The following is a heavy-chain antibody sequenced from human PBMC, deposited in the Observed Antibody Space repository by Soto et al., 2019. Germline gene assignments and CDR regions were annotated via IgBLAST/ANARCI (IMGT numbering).Heavy chain of an antibody. D-gene: IGHD3-10*01. J-gene: IGHJ4*02. V-gene: IGHV4-38-2*01. CDR1: GYSISTGHY. CDR3: LGSGEDYGSYIDY. Sequence: SETLSLTCGVSGYSISTGHYWGRIRQPPGKSLEWMGTIKHGGKTFYNPSLRSRVTFSIDTSKNQLSLRLSSVTAADTAVYYCLGSGEDYGSYIDYWGQGTLVTVSS. CDR2: IKHGGKT.